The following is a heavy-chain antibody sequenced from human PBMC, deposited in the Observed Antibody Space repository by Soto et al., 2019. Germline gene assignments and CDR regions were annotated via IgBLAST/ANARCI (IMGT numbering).Heavy chain of an antibody. CDR2: ISYDGSNK. CDR1: GFTFSSYG. J-gene: IGHJ4*02. CDR3: AKDATTPPYGDPLDY. V-gene: IGHV3-30*18. D-gene: IGHD4-17*01. Sequence: PGGSLRLSCAASGFTFSSYGMHWVRQAPGKGLEWVAVISYDGSNKYYADSVKGRFTISRDNSKNTLYLQMNSLRAEDTAVYYCAKDATTPPYGDPLDYWGQGTLVTVSS.